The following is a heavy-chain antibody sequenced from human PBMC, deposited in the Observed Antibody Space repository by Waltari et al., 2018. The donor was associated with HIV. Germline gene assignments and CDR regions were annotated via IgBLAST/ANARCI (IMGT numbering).Heavy chain of an antibody. V-gene: IGHV3-33*01. J-gene: IGHJ4*02. CDR2: IWYDGSNK. CDR1: GFTFSSYG. CDR3: ARVADDGDYNFEAGGYFDY. D-gene: IGHD4-17*01. Sequence: QVQLVESGGGVVQPGRSLRLSCAASGFTFSSYGMHWVRQAPGKGLEWVAVIWYDGSNKYYADSVKGRFTISRDNSKNTLYLQMNSLRAEDTAVYYCARVADDGDYNFEAGGYFDYWGQGTLVTVSS.